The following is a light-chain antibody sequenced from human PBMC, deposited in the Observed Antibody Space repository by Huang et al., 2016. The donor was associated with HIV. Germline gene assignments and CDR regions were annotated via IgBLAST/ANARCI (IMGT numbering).Light chain of an antibody. CDR1: QRVGSS. Sequence: EILLTQSPATLSLSPGDRATLSCRASQRVGSSLAWYQQKPGQAPRLLIYDTSNRAAGIPARFSGSGSGTDFTLTISSLEPEDFAVYYCQQRSNWPPLTFGGGTKVEIK. CDR2: DTS. V-gene: IGKV3-11*01. J-gene: IGKJ4*01. CDR3: QQRSNWPPLT.